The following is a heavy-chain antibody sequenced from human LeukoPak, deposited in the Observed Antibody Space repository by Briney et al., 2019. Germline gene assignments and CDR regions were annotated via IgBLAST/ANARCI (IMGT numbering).Heavy chain of an antibody. CDR2: IKTDGSEK. CDR3: ASINWWEQTVIDN. V-gene: IGHV3-7*01. D-gene: IGHD1-26*01. J-gene: IGHJ4*02. Sequence: GGSLRLSCEGSGFTFSNYRMGWVRQAPGKGLQWVANIKTDGSEKYYVDSVKGRFTISRDNAKNSLYLQMSSLRAEDTGVYYCASINWWEQTVIDNWGQGTLVTVSS. CDR1: GFTFSNYR.